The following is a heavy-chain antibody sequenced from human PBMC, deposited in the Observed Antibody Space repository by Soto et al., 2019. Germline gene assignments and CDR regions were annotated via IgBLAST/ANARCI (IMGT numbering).Heavy chain of an antibody. Sequence: GGSLRLSCAASGFTFSDSYMSWIRQAPGKGLERIAYISTSGDYIQYADSVKGRLTISRDNAKNSLYLQMNSLRAEDTAVYYCARGGRPDMWGQGTMVTVSS. CDR3: ARGGRPDM. J-gene: IGHJ3*02. V-gene: IGHV3-11*01. CDR2: ISTSGDYI. CDR1: GFTFSDSY. D-gene: IGHD1-26*01.